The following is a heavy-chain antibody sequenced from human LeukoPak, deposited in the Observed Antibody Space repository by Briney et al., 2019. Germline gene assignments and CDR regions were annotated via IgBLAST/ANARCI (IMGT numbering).Heavy chain of an antibody. CDR3: ARYTYYYDSSGPKPFDY. Sequence: GESLKISCKGSGYSFTSYWISWVRQMPGKGLEWMGRIDPSGSYTNYSPSFQGHVTISADKSISTAYLQWSSLKASDTAMYYCARYTYYYDSSGPKPFDYWGQGTLVTVSS. D-gene: IGHD3-22*01. CDR2: IDPSGSYT. V-gene: IGHV5-10-1*01. CDR1: GYSFTSYW. J-gene: IGHJ4*02.